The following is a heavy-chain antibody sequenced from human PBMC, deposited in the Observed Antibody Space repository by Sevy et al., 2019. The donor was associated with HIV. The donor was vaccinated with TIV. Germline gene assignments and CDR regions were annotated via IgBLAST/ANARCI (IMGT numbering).Heavy chain of an antibody. CDR3: AKGNSSGYLHLDY. D-gene: IGHD3-22*01. Sequence: GGSLRLSCAASGFTFDDYTMHWVRQAPGKGLEWVSLISWDGGSTYYADSVKGRFTISRDNSKNSLNLQMNSLRTEDTALYYCAKGNSSGYLHLDYWGQGTLVTVSS. J-gene: IGHJ4*02. CDR1: GFTFDDYT. V-gene: IGHV3-43*01. CDR2: ISWDGGST.